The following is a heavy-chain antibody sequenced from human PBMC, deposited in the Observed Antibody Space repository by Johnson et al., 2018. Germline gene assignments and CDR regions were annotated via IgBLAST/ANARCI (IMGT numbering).Heavy chain of an antibody. CDR2: ISYDGSNK. Sequence: QVQLVQSGGGVVQHGRSLRLSCAASGFTFSTYGMHWVRQAPGKGLEWVAVISYDGSNKYYADSVKGQFTISRDNSKNKLYLQMNSLRAEDTAVYYCAKSTVTTFYYYYGMDVWGKGTTVTVSS. D-gene: IGHD4-17*01. V-gene: IGHV3-30*18. CDR3: AKSTVTTFYYYYGMDV. J-gene: IGHJ6*04. CDR1: GFTFSTYG.